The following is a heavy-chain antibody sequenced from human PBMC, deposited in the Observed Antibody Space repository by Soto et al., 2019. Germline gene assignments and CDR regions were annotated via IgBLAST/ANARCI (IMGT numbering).Heavy chain of an antibody. Sequence: PSETLSLTCTVSGGSISSYYWSWIRQPPGKGLEWIGYIYYSGSTNYNPSLRSRVTISVDTSKNQFSLKLSSVTAADTAVYYCARTGYAFDIWGQGTMVTVSS. CDR1: GGSISSYY. CDR2: IYYSGST. V-gene: IGHV4-59*01. J-gene: IGHJ3*02. D-gene: IGHD3-9*01. CDR3: ARTGYAFDI.